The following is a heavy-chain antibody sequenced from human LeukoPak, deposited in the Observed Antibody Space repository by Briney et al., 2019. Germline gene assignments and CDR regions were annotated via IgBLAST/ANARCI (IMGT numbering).Heavy chain of an antibody. Sequence: SVKVSCKTTEDTLRNVAFSWVRQAPRQGLEWLGGIIPMIATASYSQKFQGRVSINADKSTNTVYMELSSLKLEDTAVYYCARGAGWLYDWGQGTLVIVSS. V-gene: IGHV1-69*06. CDR3: ARGAGWLYD. D-gene: IGHD3-22*01. J-gene: IGHJ4*02. CDR2: IIPMIATA. CDR1: EDTLRNVA.